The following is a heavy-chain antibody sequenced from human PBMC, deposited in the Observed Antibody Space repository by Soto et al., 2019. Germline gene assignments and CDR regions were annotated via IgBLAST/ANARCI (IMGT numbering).Heavy chain of an antibody. J-gene: IGHJ4*02. Sequence: ASVKVSCKGAGYNFSNYYMHWVRQAPGQGLEWMGIINPSGDSTSYAQEFQGRVTMTRQTSTSTLYMELSSLRSEDTAVYYCARATRSGSPHFDHWGQGTLVTVSS. CDR2: INPSGDST. CDR3: ARATRSGSPHFDH. D-gene: IGHD5-12*01. V-gene: IGHV1-46*01. CDR1: GYNFSNYY.